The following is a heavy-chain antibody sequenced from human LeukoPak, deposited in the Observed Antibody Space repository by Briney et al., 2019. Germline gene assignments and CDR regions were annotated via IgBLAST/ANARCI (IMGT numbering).Heavy chain of an antibody. V-gene: IGHV3-21*01. CDR2: ISSSSYI. J-gene: IGHJ3*02. CDR3: ARDRDPIVVVTADAFDI. Sequence: PGGSLRLSCAASGFTFSSYSMNWVRQAPGKGLEWVSSISSSSYIYYADSVKGRFTISRDNAKNSLYLQMNSLRAEDTAVYYCARDRDPIVVVTADAFDIWGQGTMVTVSS. D-gene: IGHD2-21*02. CDR1: GFTFSSYS.